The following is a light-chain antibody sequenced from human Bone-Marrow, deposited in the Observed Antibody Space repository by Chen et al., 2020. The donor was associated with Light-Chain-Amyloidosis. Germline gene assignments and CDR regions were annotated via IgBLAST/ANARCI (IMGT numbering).Light chain of an antibody. CDR1: RSDVGGYTY. CDR2: DVT. J-gene: IGLJ2*01. V-gene: IGLV2-14*03. CDR3: SSYTSSSTQV. Sequence: QSALTQTASVAGSPGLSITLSCIGTRSDVGGYTYVSWYQQHPGKVPKLMIFDVTNRPSGVSNRISGSKSGNTASLTISGLQADDEADYYCSSYTSSSTQVFGGGTKLTVL.